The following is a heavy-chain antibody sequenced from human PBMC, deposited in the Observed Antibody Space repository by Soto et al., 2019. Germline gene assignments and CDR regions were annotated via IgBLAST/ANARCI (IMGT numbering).Heavy chain of an antibody. J-gene: IGHJ6*02. CDR3: RVWDGDASFYYYYGMDV. CDR2: IYYSGST. V-gene: IGHV4-39*01. D-gene: IGHD4-17*01. Sequence: QLQLQESGPGLVKPSETLSLTCTVSGGSISSSSYYWGWIRQPPGKGPEWIGSIYYSGSTYYNPSLKSRVTISVDTSKNQFSLKLSSVTAADTAVYYCRVWDGDASFYYYYGMDVWGQGTTVTVSS. CDR1: GGSISSSSYY.